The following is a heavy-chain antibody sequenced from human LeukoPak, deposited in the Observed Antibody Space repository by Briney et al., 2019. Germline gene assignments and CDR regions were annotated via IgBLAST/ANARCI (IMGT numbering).Heavy chain of an antibody. V-gene: IGHV1-18*01. D-gene: IGHD6-19*01. Sequence: GASVKVSCKASGYSFSIYGISWVRQAPGQGLERMGWISVYSGNIQYAQRLQGRVTMTTDASTNTAYMELRSLGFDDAAVYYCARRIAVPRTLAKHYYYYMDVWGKGTTVTVSS. J-gene: IGHJ6*03. CDR2: ISVYSGNI. CDR1: GYSFSIYG. CDR3: ARRIAVPRTLAKHYYYYMDV.